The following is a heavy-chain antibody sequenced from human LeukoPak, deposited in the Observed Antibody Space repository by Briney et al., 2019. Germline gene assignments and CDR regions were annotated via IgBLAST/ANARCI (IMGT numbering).Heavy chain of an antibody. D-gene: IGHD3-22*01. J-gene: IGHJ4*02. CDR3: VRDDDRPDNGLDY. Sequence: GGSLRLSCAASGFTFSTYSMNWLRLAPGKGLEWVSSISPDSNYKYYVDSVKGRFTISRDNAKSSLYLQMNSLRAEDTAVYYCVRDDDRPDNGLDYWGQGTLVTVS. CDR1: GFTFSTYS. CDR2: ISPDSNYK. V-gene: IGHV3-21*01.